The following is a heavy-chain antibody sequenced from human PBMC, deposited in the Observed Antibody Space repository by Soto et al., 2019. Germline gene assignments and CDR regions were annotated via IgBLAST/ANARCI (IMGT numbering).Heavy chain of an antibody. D-gene: IGHD6-19*01. Sequence: SETLSLTCTVSGGSISSYYWSWIRQPPGKGLEWIGYIYYSGSTNYHPSLKSRVTISVDTSKNQFSLKLSSVTAADTAVYYCATSSGWYIGAFDPWGQGTLVTVSS. J-gene: IGHJ5*02. CDR1: GGSISSYY. CDR2: IYYSGST. CDR3: ATSSGWYIGAFDP. V-gene: IGHV4-59*08.